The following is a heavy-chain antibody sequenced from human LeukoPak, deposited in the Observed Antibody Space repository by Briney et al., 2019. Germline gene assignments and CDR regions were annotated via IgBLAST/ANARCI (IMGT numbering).Heavy chain of an antibody. CDR3: ARSSLWFGDLCDY. J-gene: IGHJ4*02. Sequence: GRSLRLSCTASGFTFGDYAMSWVRQAPGKGLEWVSSISSSRSYIYYADSVKGRFTISRDNAKNSLFLQMNSLRAEDTAVYYCARSSLWFGDLCDYWGQGTLVTVSS. D-gene: IGHD3-10*01. CDR2: ISSSRSYI. V-gene: IGHV3-21*01. CDR1: GFTFGDYA.